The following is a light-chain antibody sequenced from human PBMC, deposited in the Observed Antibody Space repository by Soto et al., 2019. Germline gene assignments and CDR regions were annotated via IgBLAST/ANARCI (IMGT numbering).Light chain of an antibody. CDR2: AAS. Sequence: DIQMTQSPSSLSASVGDRVTMTCRASQTISIYLNWYQQKPGKAPEALIYAASNLESGVPSRFSGSGSGTDFTLTISSLQPEDVATYYCQQSYSSSITFGQGTRLELK. CDR1: QTISIY. J-gene: IGKJ5*01. V-gene: IGKV1-39*01. CDR3: QQSYSSSIT.